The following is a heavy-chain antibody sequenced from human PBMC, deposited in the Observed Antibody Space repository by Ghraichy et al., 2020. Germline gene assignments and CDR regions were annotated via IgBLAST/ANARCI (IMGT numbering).Heavy chain of an antibody. J-gene: IGHJ6*02. CDR3: ARGYCSSTSCGMDV. V-gene: IGHV3-48*02. Sequence: GESQNISCAASGFTFSSYSVNWVRQTPGKGLEWVSYISDSRTIYYADSVKGRFTISRDNAKNSLYLQMNSLRDEDTGVYYCARGYCSSTSCGMDVWGQGTTVTVSS. D-gene: IGHD2-2*01. CDR2: ISDSRTI. CDR1: GFTFSSYS.